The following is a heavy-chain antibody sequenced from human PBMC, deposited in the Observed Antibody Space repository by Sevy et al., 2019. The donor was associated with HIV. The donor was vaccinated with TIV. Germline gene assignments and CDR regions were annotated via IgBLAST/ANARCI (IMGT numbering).Heavy chain of an antibody. CDR2: ISSTGAYI. D-gene: IGHD2-8*01. Sequence: GGSLRLSCTASGFTFSSYRMTWVRQAPGKGLEWVSCISSTGAYINYADSVKGRFTISRDNAKNLLYLQMDSLRAEDTAVYYCAREGCTKPHDYWGQGTLVTVSS. CDR3: AREGCTKPHDY. V-gene: IGHV3-21*04. J-gene: IGHJ4*02. CDR1: GFTFSSYR.